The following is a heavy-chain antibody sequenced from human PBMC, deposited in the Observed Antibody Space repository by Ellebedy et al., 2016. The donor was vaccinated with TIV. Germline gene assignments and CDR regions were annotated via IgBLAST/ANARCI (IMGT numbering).Heavy chain of an antibody. J-gene: IGHJ5*01. Sequence: SETLSLTCTVSGDSITNSDSYWGWFRQHPGTGLEWIAYIYDSRYTKPNPSLRSRVSMSVDTSKNEFSLNLNSVTAADTAMYYCARLPKGFCGGVRCFGWFDPWGQGILVTVSS. CDR2: IYDSRYT. V-gene: IGHV4-31*03. CDR1: GDSITNSDSY. CDR3: ARLPKGFCGGVRCFGWFDP. D-gene: IGHD2-15*01.